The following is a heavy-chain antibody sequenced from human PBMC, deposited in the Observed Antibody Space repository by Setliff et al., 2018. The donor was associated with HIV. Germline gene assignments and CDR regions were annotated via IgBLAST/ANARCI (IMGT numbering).Heavy chain of an antibody. D-gene: IGHD1-26*01. J-gene: IGHJ4*02. Sequence: PSETLSLTCTVSGGSISSSRYYWGWIRQPPGMGLEWIGSIYYSGTTYYNPSLKSRVTISVDTSKNQFSLKLTSVTAADTAMYFCARDGGDPRYSGTYNYWGQGALVTVS. V-gene: IGHV4-39*07. CDR2: IYYSGTT. CDR3: ARDGGDPRYSGTYNY. CDR1: GGSISSSRYY.